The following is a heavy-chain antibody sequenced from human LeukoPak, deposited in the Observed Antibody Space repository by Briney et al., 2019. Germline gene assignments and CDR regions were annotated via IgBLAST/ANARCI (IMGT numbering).Heavy chain of an antibody. CDR3: ARDRAPPTSWYFDF. Sequence: GGSLRLSCAVSGFTVSSNYMSWVRQAPGKGLEWVSVIYTTGTTYYADSVKGRFTISRDISKNTLYLHMNTLTAEDTAVYYCARDRAPPTSWYFDFWGRCTLVTVSS. CDR2: IYTTGTT. J-gene: IGHJ2*01. D-gene: IGHD2-2*01. CDR1: GFTVSSNY. V-gene: IGHV3-53*01.